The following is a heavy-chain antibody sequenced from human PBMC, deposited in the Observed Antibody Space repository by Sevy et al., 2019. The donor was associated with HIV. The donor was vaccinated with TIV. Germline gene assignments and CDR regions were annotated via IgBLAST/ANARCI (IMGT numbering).Heavy chain of an antibody. J-gene: IGHJ4*02. Sequence: GGSLRLSCTSSGFTFGDYAMSWFRQAPGKGLEWVAFIRRNSHEPYGGTTEYAASVKGRFTISRDDSKSIAYLQMNSLKTEDTTVYYCTRPLATADTPEYFFDYWGQGILVTVSS. CDR3: TRPLATADTPEYFFDY. V-gene: IGHV3-49*03. D-gene: IGHD5-12*01. CDR2: IRRNSHEPYGGTT. CDR1: GFTFGDYA.